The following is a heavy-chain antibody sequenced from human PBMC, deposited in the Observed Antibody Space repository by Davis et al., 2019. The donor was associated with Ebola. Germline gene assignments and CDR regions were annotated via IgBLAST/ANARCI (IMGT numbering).Heavy chain of an antibody. Sequence: GGSLRLSCAASGFTFSSYGMHWVRQAPGKGLEWVAVIWYDGSNKYYADSVKGRFTISRDNAKNSLYLQMNSLRAEDTAVYYCARERAGVTMIENAFDIWGQGTMVTVSS. CDR1: GFTFSSYG. D-gene: IGHD3-22*01. CDR2: IWYDGSNK. CDR3: ARERAGVTMIENAFDI. J-gene: IGHJ3*02. V-gene: IGHV3-33*01.